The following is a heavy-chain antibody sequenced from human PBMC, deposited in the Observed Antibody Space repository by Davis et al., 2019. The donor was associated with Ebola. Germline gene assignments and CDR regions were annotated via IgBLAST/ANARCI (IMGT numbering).Heavy chain of an antibody. V-gene: IGHV3-30*03. Sequence: GESLKISCAASGFTFSSYGMHWVRQAPGKRLEWVAVISYDGSNKYYADSVKGRFTISRDNSKNTLYLQMNSLRAEDTAVYYCARDFDRVREWGQGTLVTVSS. J-gene: IGHJ4*02. CDR1: GFTFSSYG. D-gene: IGHD3-22*01. CDR2: ISYDGSNK. CDR3: ARDFDRVRE.